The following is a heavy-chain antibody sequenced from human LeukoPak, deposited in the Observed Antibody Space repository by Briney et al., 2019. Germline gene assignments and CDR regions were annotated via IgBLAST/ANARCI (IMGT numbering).Heavy chain of an antibody. Sequence: GGSLRLSCAASGFTFSSYWMSWVRQAPGKGLEWVSAISKSGASTYYVDSVKGRFTISRDNAKNSLYLQMNSLRAEDTAVYYCAELGITMIGGVWGKGTTVTISS. CDR2: ISKSGAST. CDR1: GFTFSSYW. D-gene: IGHD3-10*02. J-gene: IGHJ6*04. V-gene: IGHV3-23*01. CDR3: AELGITMIGGV.